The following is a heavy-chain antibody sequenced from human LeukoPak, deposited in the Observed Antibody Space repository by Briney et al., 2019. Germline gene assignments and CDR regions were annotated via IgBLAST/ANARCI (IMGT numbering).Heavy chain of an antibody. V-gene: IGHV3-30-3*02. CDR1: GFTFSSYA. Sequence: GRSLRLSCAASGFTFSSYAMHWVRQAPGKGLEWVAVISYDGSNKYYADSVKGRFTISRDNSKNTLYLQMNSLRAEDTAVYYCAKNGHYFDYWGQGTLVTVSS. CDR3: AKNGHYFDY. CDR2: ISYDGSNK. J-gene: IGHJ4*02.